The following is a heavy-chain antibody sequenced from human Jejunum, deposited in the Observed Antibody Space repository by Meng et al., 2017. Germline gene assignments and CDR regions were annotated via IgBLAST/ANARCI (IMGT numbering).Heavy chain of an antibody. Sequence: VHLVQSGAEVKNPGASVKVSCKASGYTFTAYYIHWVRQAPGQGLEWMGWINPNTGDTNYAQNFEDGVTMTRDTSINTAYMEVSRLRSDDTAVYYCAREVGSLAGDFDSWGQGTLVTVSS. J-gene: IGHJ4*02. D-gene: IGHD6-19*01. V-gene: IGHV1-2*02. CDR2: INPNTGDT. CDR1: GYTFTAYY. CDR3: AREVGSLAGDFDS.